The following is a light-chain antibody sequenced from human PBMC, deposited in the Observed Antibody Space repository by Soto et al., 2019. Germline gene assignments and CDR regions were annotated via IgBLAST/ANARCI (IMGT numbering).Light chain of an antibody. Sequence: DLQMTQSPATLSASVGGRGTITCRASQSISSWLAWYQQKPGKAPKILIYDASSLESGVPSRFSGSGSGTECTLTISSLKTDDGATYYCQQYNSYPWTFGQGTKVDIK. CDR2: DAS. V-gene: IGKV1-5*01. J-gene: IGKJ1*01. CDR3: QQYNSYPWT. CDR1: QSISSW.